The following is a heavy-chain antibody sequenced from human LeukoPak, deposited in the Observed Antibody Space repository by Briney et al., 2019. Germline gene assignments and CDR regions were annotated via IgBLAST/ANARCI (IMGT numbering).Heavy chain of an antibody. CDR2: IYYSGST. J-gene: IGHJ4*02. CDR1: GGSISSSSYY. V-gene: IGHV4-39*01. D-gene: IGHD6-19*01. Sequence: SETLSLTCTVYGGSISSSSYYWGWIRQPPGKGLEWIGSIYYSGSTYYNPSLKSRVTISVDTSKNQFSLKLTSVTAADTAVYYCARAQRWLPFTYWGQGTLVTVSS. CDR3: ARAQRWLPFTY.